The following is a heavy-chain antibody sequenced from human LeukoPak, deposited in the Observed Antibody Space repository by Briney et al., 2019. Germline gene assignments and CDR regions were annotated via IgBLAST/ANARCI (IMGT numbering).Heavy chain of an antibody. V-gene: IGHV4-38-2*02. CDR1: GYSISSGYY. J-gene: IGHJ4*02. CDR3: ARGLYCTNGVCPYYFDY. CDR2: IYHSGST. D-gene: IGHD2-8*01. Sequence: SETLSLTCTVSGYSISSGYYWGWIRQPPGKGLEWIGTIYHSGSTYYNPSLNSRVTISVDTSKNQFSLKLSSVTAADTAVYYCARGLYCTNGVCPYYFDYWGQGTLVTVSS.